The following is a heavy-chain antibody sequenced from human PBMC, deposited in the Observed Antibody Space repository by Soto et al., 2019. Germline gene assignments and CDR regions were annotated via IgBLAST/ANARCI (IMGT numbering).Heavy chain of an antibody. V-gene: IGHV3-11*01. Sequence: QVQLVESGGDLVKPGGSLRLSCAASGFTFSDHFMSWIRQASGKGLELSSYMTLSGSSRSYADSVQGRFTIARDNAKNSLYLQMNSLSGDDTAVYYSARELSGHYFTFDLWGPGTMVTGS. CDR2: MTLSGSSR. J-gene: IGHJ3*01. D-gene: IGHD1-26*01. CDR3: ARELSGHYFTFDL. CDR1: GFTFSDHF.